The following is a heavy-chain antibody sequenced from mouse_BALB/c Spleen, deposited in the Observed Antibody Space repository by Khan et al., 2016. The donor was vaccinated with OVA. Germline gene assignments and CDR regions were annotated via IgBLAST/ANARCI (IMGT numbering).Heavy chain of an antibody. D-gene: IGHD2-10*01. V-gene: IGHV2-6-7*01. Sequence: QVQLQQSGPGLVAPSQRLSITCTVSGFSLTGYGVNWVRQPPGKGLEWLGMIWGDGSTDYNSVLKSRLSISKDNSKNQVFLKMNSLQTDDTARYYCARAYYGNYREAMDYWGQGTSVTVSS. CDR1: GFSLTGYG. CDR3: ARAYYGNYREAMDY. J-gene: IGHJ4*01. CDR2: IWGDGST.